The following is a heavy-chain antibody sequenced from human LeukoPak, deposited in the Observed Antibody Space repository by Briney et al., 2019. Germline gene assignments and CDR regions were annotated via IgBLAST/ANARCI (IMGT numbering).Heavy chain of an antibody. CDR2: IFDSGST. V-gene: IGHV4-59*12. CDR3: AKDHVVVDAFDI. CDR1: GGSISSNY. D-gene: IGHD2-15*01. Sequence: PSETLSLTCTVSGGSISSNYWNWSRQPPGKGLEWIGSIFDSGSTKYNPSLKSRVTMSVDTFKNQFSLMLSSVSAADTAVYYCAKDHVVVDAFDIWGQGTMVTVSS. J-gene: IGHJ3*02.